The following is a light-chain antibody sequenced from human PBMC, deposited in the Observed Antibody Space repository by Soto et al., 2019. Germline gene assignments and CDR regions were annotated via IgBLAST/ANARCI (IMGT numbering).Light chain of an antibody. Sequence: EIVLTQSPGTLSLSPGERATLSCRASQSVSSSYLAWYQQKPGQAPRLLIYGASSRATGIPARFSGSGSGTDFTLTINRLEPEDFAVYYCQLYGSSPFTFGPGTKVDNK. J-gene: IGKJ3*01. CDR1: QSVSSSY. CDR2: GAS. V-gene: IGKV3-20*01. CDR3: QLYGSSPFT.